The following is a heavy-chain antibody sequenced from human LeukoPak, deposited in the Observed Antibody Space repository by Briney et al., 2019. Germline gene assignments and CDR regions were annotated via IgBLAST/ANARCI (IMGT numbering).Heavy chain of an antibody. Sequence: ASLKVSCKASNYTFTNFVLSRVRQAPGQGLEWVGWISACKNKTDYVQKVQDRVSMTTDTSTSTAYMELRSLRSDDTAVYYCARDAAGASSSWYDAFDIWGQGTMVTVSS. D-gene: IGHD6-13*01. CDR1: NYTFTNFV. V-gene: IGHV1-18*01. CDR2: ISACKNKT. CDR3: ARDAAGASSSWYDAFDI. J-gene: IGHJ3*02.